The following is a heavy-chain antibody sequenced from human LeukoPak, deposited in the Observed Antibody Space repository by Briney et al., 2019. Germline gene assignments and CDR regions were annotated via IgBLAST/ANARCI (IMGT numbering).Heavy chain of an antibody. D-gene: IGHD5-24*01. CDR3: AREGDGYNT. Sequence: VASVKVSCTASGYSFSNFHINWVRQASGQGLEWIGWMSPKTGDRGYALKFQGRVTMTSDTFEGTVYMELHSLTSDDTAVYYCAREGDGYNTWGQGTLVTVSS. J-gene: IGHJ5*02. CDR1: GYSFSNFH. CDR2: MSPKTGDR. V-gene: IGHV1-8*01.